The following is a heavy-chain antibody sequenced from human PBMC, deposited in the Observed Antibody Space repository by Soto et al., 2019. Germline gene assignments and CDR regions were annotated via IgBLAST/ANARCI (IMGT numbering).Heavy chain of an antibody. V-gene: IGHV3-9*01. J-gene: IGHJ6*02. CDR3: AKDRIVGAVYYGMDV. CDR2: ISWNSGSI. D-gene: IGHD1-26*01. Sequence: EVQLVESGGGLVQPGRSLRLSCAASGFTFDDYAMHWVRQAPGKGLEWVSGISWNSGSIGYADSVKGRFTISRDNAKNSLYLQMNSLRAEDTALYYCAKDRIVGAVYYGMDVWGQGTTVTVSS. CDR1: GFTFDDYA.